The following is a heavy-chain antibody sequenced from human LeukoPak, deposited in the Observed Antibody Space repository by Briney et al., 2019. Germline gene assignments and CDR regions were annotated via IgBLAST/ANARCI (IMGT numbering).Heavy chain of an antibody. CDR2: ISAYNGNT. J-gene: IGHJ3*02. Sequence: ASVKVSCKASGYTFTSYGISWVRQAPGQGLEWMGWISAYNGNTNYAQKLQGRVTMTTDTSTSTAYMELRSLRAEDTAMYYCARDLTYDYGVTGAFDIWGQGTMVTVSS. CDR1: GYTFTSYG. CDR3: ARDLTYDYGVTGAFDI. V-gene: IGHV1-18*01. D-gene: IGHD4-17*01.